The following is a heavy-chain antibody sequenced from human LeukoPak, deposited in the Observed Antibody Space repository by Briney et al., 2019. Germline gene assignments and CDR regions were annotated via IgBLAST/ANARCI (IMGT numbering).Heavy chain of an antibody. CDR1: GFTFSSYW. Sequence: GGSLRLSCAASGFTFSSYWMSWVRQAPGKGLEWVAVISYDGSNKYYADSVKGRFTISRDNSKNTLYLQMNSLRAEDTAVYYCAKVGEFTADYWGQGTLVTVSS. CDR2: ISYDGSNK. V-gene: IGHV3-30*18. D-gene: IGHD3-16*01. J-gene: IGHJ4*02. CDR3: AKVGEFTADY.